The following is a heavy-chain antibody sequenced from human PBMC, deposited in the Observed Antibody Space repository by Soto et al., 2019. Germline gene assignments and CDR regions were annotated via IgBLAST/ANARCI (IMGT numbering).Heavy chain of an antibody. J-gene: IGHJ6*02. CDR1: GFTFSDYY. Sequence: GGSLRLSCAASGFTFSDYYMSWIRQAPGKGLEWVSYISSSSSYTNYADSVKGRFTISRDNAKNSLYLQMNSLRAEDTAVYYCARDRGSSGHYYYYSGMDVWGQGPTVTVYS. CDR2: ISSSSSYT. V-gene: IGHV3-11*06. D-gene: IGHD6-6*01. CDR3: ARDRGSSGHYYYYSGMDV.